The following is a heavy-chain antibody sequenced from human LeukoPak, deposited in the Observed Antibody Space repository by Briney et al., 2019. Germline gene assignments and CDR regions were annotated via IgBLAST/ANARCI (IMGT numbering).Heavy chain of an antibody. J-gene: IGHJ5*02. D-gene: IGHD6-6*01. CDR2: IRYDGSNK. V-gene: IGHV3-30*02. CDR3: ARGRQLVPNGVLNWFDP. Sequence: GGSLRLSCAASGFTFSSYGMHWVRQAPGKGLEWVAFIRYDGSNKYYADSVKGRFTISRDNSKNTLYLQMNSLRSEDTAVYYCARGRQLVPNGVLNWFDPWGQGTLVTVSS. CDR1: GFTFSSYG.